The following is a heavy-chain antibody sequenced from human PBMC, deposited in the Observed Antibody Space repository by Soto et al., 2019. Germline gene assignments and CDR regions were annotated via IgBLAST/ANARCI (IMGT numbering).Heavy chain of an antibody. Sequence: SETLSLTCDVSGVSISDTSYYWGWIRQPPGKGLEWIGTIYFNGKTFYNPSLKSRLTISVDTSKNQISLRLTSVTAADTAVYYCARQGSYWGQGTLVTVSS. J-gene: IGHJ4*02. CDR3: ARQGSY. CDR2: IYFNGKT. CDR1: GVSISDTSYY. V-gene: IGHV4-39*01.